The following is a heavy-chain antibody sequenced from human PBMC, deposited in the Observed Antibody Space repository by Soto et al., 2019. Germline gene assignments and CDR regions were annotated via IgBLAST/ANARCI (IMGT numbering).Heavy chain of an antibody. CDR2: TYYRSKWNN. CDR3: ARDVAPVAGCLGDAFDV. J-gene: IGHJ3*01. V-gene: IGHV6-1*01. CDR1: GDSVSSNSAA. Sequence: SQTLSLTCAISGDSVSSNSAAWNWIRQSPSRGLEWLGRTYYRSKWNNDYAISVKSRITINPDTSKNQFSLQLNSVTPEDTAVYYCARDVAPVAGCLGDAFDVWGQGTMGTVSS. D-gene: IGHD6-19*01.